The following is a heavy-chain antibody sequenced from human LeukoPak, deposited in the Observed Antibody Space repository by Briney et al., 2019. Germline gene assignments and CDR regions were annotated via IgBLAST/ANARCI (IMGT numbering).Heavy chain of an antibody. CDR1: GFTFSSYG. Sequence: GGSLRLSCAASGFTFSSYGMHWVRQAPGKGLEWVAFIRYDGSNKYYADSVKGRFTISRDNSKNTLYLRMNSLRAEDTAVYYCARDFVISGYYAVKGTDAFDIWGQGTMVIVSS. V-gene: IGHV3-30*02. CDR2: IRYDGSNK. J-gene: IGHJ3*02. CDR3: ARDFVISGYYAVKGTDAFDI. D-gene: IGHD3-22*01.